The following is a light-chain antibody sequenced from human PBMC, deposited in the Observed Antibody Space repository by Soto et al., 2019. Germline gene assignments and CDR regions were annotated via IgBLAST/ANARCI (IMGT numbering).Light chain of an antibody. J-gene: IGLJ1*01. CDR2: TND. CDR3: ATWDDSLNGYV. Sequence: QLVLTQPPSSSGTPGQRVTISCSGSSTNIGSNTVNWFQQLPGTAPKLLIYTNDQRPSGVPERFSGSKSGTSASLAISGLQSEDEADYYCATWDDSLNGYVFGTGTKLTVL. CDR1: STNIGSNT. V-gene: IGLV1-44*01.